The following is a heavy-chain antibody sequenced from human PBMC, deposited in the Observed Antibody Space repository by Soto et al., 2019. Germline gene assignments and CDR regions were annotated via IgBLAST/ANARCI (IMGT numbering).Heavy chain of an antibody. Sequence: VQLLESGGGLVQPGGSLRLSCAASGFAFSTYAMSWVRQAPGKGLEWVSVISASGGGTYYADSVKGRFTISRDNSKDTLYLQINSLSADDTAVYYCAKGSSSSRSGWFDPWGQGTLVTVSS. CDR2: ISASGGGT. V-gene: IGHV3-23*01. J-gene: IGHJ5*02. D-gene: IGHD6-6*01. CDR1: GFAFSTYA. CDR3: AKGSSSSRSGWFDP.